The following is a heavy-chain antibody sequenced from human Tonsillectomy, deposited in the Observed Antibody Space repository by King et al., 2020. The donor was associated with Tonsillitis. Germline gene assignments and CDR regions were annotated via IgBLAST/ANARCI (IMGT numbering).Heavy chain of an antibody. J-gene: IGHJ3*02. CDR1: GFTFSSYE. Sequence: VQLVESGGGLVQPGGSLRLSCAASGFTFSSYEMNWVRQAPGKGLEWVSYISGSGTTIYYADSVKGRFTISRDNAKNSLHLQMNSLRAEDTAVYYCARISTTSSLAFDIWGQGTMVTVSS. CDR2: ISGSGTTI. D-gene: IGHD2-2*01. CDR3: ARISTTSSLAFDI. V-gene: IGHV3-48*03.